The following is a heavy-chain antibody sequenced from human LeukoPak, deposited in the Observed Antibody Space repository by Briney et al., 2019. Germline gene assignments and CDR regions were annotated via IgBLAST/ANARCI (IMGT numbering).Heavy chain of an antibody. Sequence: GSLRLSCAASGFTFSSYSMNWVRQAPGKGLEWVSSISSSSSYIYYADTVKGRFTISRDNGKNSLYLQMNSLRDEDTAVYYCARDRDYAFDYWGQGTLVTVSS. CDR2: ISSSSSYI. D-gene: IGHD4-17*01. J-gene: IGHJ4*02. V-gene: IGHV3-21*01. CDR3: ARDRDYAFDY. CDR1: GFTFSSYS.